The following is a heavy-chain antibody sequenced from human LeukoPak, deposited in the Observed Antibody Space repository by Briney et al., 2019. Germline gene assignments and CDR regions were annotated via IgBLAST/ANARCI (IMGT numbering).Heavy chain of an antibody. Sequence: GGSLRLSCAASGFTVSSNYMSWVRQAPGKGLEWVSVIYSGGSTYYADSVKGRFTISRDNSKNTLYLQMNSLRAEDTAVYYCAKNRGDYDPEYFQHWGQGTLVTVSS. CDR3: AKNRGDYDPEYFQH. D-gene: IGHD4-17*01. CDR2: IYSGGST. J-gene: IGHJ1*01. V-gene: IGHV3-53*01. CDR1: GFTVSSNY.